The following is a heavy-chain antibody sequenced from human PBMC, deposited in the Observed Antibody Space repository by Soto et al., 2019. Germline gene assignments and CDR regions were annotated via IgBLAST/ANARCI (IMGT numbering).Heavy chain of an antibody. Sequence: QVQLQESGPGLVKPSQTLSLTCTVSGGSISSGDYYWSWIRQPPGKGLEWIGYIYYSGSTYYNPSLKSXXTXSXXTSKNQFSLKLSSVTAADTAVYYCARGNDILTLDVWGQGTTVTVSS. D-gene: IGHD3-9*01. CDR1: GGSISSGDYY. CDR3: ARGNDILTLDV. J-gene: IGHJ6*02. CDR2: IYYSGST. V-gene: IGHV4-30-4*01.